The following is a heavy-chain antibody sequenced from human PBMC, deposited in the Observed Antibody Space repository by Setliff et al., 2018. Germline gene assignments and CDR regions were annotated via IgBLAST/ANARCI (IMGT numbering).Heavy chain of an antibody. CDR2: IHGEGINT. D-gene: IGHD3-3*01. CDR1: GFTFSTYV. Sequence: PGGSLRLSCAASGFTFSTYVMTWVRQAPGKGLEWVSSIHGEGINTYYADSVKGRFTISRDNSKNTLYLQMNSLRVEDTAVYYCAKVNNRCGSGYYTYYYGMDVWGQGTTVTVSS. J-gene: IGHJ6*02. V-gene: IGHV3-23*01. CDR3: AKVNNRCGSGYYTYYYGMDV.